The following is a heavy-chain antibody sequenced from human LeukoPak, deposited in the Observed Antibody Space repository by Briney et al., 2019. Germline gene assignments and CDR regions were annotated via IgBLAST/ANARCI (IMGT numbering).Heavy chain of an antibody. CDR3: ARDSRINWFDP. Sequence: GGSLILSCAASRFTFSSYSMKSVRQAPGKGLELVSYIRRNSTIYYAETVKGRFTISRDNAKNSAYMQMKSLRAEDTAVYYCARDSRINWFDPWGQGTLVTVSS. CDR1: RFTFSSYS. J-gene: IGHJ5*02. V-gene: IGHV3-48*01. CDR2: IRRNSTI. D-gene: IGHD2-15*01.